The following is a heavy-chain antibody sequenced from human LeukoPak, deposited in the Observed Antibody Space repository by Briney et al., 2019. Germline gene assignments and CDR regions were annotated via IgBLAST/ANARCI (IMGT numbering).Heavy chain of an antibody. CDR2: IYYSGST. CDR3: ARVVKQRALLHFDY. J-gene: IGHJ4*02. Sequence: PSETLSLTCTVSGGSISSYYWSWIRQPPGKGLEWIGYIYYSGSTNYNPSLKSRVTISVDTSKNQFSLKLSSVTAADTAVYYCARVVKQRALLHFDYWGQGTLVTVSS. V-gene: IGHV4-59*01. CDR1: GGSISSYY. D-gene: IGHD6-25*01.